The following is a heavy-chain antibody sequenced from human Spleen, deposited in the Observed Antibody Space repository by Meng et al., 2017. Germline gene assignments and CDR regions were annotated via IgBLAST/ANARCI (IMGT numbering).Heavy chain of an antibody. V-gene: IGHV1-69*12. CDR2: NIPIFGTA. J-gene: IGHJ4*02. D-gene: IGHD3-10*01. CDR1: GGTFSSYA. CDR3: ARGPYGSGSYSDY. Sequence: QVVMGACGAEVKKPGFLVKVHAKASGGTFSSYAISWVRQAPGRGLEWMGGNIPIFGTANYAQKFQGRVTITADESTSTAYMELSSLRSEDTAVYYCARGPYGSGSYSDYWGQGTLVTVSS.